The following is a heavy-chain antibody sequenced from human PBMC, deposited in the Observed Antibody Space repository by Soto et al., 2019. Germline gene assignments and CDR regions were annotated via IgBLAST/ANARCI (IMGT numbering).Heavy chain of an antibody. V-gene: IGHV4-30-4*01. CDR3: ARVGIVATGTDY. CDR2: IYYSGST. Sequence: SETLSLTCTVSGGSISSGDYYWSWIRQPPGKCLEWIGYIYYSGSTYYNPSLKSRVTISVDTSKNQFSLKLSSVTAADTAVYYCARVGIVATGTDYWGQGTLVTVSS. CDR1: GGSISSGDYY. D-gene: IGHD5-12*01. J-gene: IGHJ4*02.